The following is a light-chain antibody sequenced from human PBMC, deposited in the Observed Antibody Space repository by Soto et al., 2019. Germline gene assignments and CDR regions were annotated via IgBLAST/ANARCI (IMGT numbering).Light chain of an antibody. V-gene: IGLV2-14*03. CDR2: DVS. J-gene: IGLJ1*01. Sequence: QSVLTQPASVSGSPGQSITISCTGTSNDVGGYNYVSWYQQHPGKAPKLMIYDVSNRPLGVSNRFSGSRSANTASLTISGLQTDDESDYYCSSYTGSSTYVFGTGTKLTVL. CDR3: SSYTGSSTYV. CDR1: SNDVGGYNY.